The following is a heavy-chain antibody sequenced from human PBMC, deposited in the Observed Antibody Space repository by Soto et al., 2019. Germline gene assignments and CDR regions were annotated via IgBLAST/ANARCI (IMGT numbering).Heavy chain of an antibody. Sequence: EVQLVESGGGVVQPGGSLRLSCAASGFTFSSYEMNWVRQAPGKGLEWVSYISSSGTPIYYADSVKGRFTISRDNAKNSLYLQMNSLRAEDTAVYYCARDSGLWWYFDLWGRGTLVTVSS. J-gene: IGHJ2*01. D-gene: IGHD3-16*01. CDR3: ARDSGLWWYFDL. CDR1: GFTFSSYE. CDR2: ISSSGTPI. V-gene: IGHV3-48*03.